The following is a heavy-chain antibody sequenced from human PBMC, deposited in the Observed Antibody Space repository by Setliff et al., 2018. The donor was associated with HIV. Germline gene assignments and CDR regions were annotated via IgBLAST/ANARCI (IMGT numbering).Heavy chain of an antibody. J-gene: IGHJ4*02. D-gene: IGHD1-20*01. Sequence: SETLSLTCAVSDYSISSGYYWGWIRQPPGKGLEWIGGIYHSGSTYYNPSLKSRVTISVDTSKNHFSLKLSSVTAADTAVYYCARLNNGAHYFNFDYWGQGTLVTVS. CDR3: ARLNNGAHYFNFDY. CDR1: DYSISSGYY. V-gene: IGHV4-38-2*01. CDR2: IYHSGST.